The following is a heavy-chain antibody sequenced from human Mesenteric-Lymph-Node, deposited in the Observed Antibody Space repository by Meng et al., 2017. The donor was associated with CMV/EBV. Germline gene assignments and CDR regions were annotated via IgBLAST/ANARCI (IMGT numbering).Heavy chain of an antibody. V-gene: IGHV4-61*01. D-gene: IGHD1-1*01. CDR1: GGSVSSGSYY. CDR3: ATEGSGIIGS. CDR2: IYYSGST. J-gene: IGHJ4*02. Sequence: SETLSLTCSVSGGSVSSGSYYWSWIRQPPGKGLEWIGYIYYSGSTNYNPSLKSRVTMSVDTSKNQFSLKLSSVTAADTAVYYCATEGSGIIGSWGQGTLVTVSS.